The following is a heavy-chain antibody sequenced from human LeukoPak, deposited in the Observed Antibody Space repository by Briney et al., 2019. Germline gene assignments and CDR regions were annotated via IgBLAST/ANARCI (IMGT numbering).Heavy chain of an antibody. D-gene: IGHD6-19*01. CDR2: IYTSGST. CDR3: ARAWYSSGWTPGAFDI. CDR1: GGSISSGSYY. V-gene: IGHV4-61*02. Sequence: SETLSLTCTVSGGSISSGSYYWGWIRQPAGTGLEWIGRIYTSGSTNYNPSLKSRVTISVDTSKNQFSLKLSSVTAADTAVYYCARAWYSSGWTPGAFDIWGQGTMVTVSS. J-gene: IGHJ3*02.